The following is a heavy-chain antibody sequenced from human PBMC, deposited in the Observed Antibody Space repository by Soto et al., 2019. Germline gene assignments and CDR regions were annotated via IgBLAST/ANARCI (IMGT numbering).Heavy chain of an antibody. D-gene: IGHD2-2*02. J-gene: IGHJ4*02. CDR1: GGTFSSYA. CDR3: ARVVTEDIVVVPAAIGRAAANYYFDY. Sequence: AAVKVSCKASGGTFSSYAISWVRQAPGQGLEWMGGIIPIFGTANYAQKFQGRVTITADKSTSTAYMELSSLRSEDTAVYYCARVVTEDIVVVPAAIGRAAANYYFDYWGQGTLVTVYS. CDR2: IIPIFGTA. V-gene: IGHV1-69*06.